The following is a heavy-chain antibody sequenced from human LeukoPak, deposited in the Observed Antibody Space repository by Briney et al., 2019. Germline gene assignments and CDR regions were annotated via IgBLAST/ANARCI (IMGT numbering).Heavy chain of an antibody. CDR2: ISGSGGST. CDR3: AKVWVRNWNPYDSQYYFDY. Sequence: GGSPRLSCAASGFTFSSYAMSWVRQAPGEGLEWVSAISGSGGSTYYADSVKGRFTISRDNSKNTLYLQMNSLRAEDTAVYYCAKVWVRNWNPYDSQYYFDYWGQGTLVTVSS. D-gene: IGHD1-1*01. CDR1: GFTFSSYA. V-gene: IGHV3-23*01. J-gene: IGHJ4*02.